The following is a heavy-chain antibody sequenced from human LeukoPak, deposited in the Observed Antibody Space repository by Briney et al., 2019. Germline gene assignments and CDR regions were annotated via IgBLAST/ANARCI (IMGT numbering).Heavy chain of an antibody. CDR2: ISGSGGRT. V-gene: IGHV3-23*01. CDR3: AKVFYRPTLIAVVTKGYFDY. J-gene: IGHJ4*02. Sequence: GGSPRLSCATSGFTFSTYAMNWVRQAPGKGLEWVSAISGSGGRTYYADSLKGRFTISRDNSKNTLYLQMNSLRAEDTAVYYCAKVFYRPTLIAVVTKGYFDYWGQGTLVTVSS. CDR1: GFTFSTYA. D-gene: IGHD3-22*01.